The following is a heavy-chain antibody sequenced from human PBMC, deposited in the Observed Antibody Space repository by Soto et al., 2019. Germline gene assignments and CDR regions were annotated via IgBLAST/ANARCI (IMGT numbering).Heavy chain of an antibody. CDR2: FDPEDGET. Sequence: ASVKVSCKVSGYTLTELSMHWVREAPGKGLEWMGGFDPEDGETIYAQKFQGRVTVTTDTSTSTAYMDLRSLRSDDTAVYYCARILRDTAMVYGMDVWGQGTTVTVSS. CDR3: ARILRDTAMVYGMDV. V-gene: IGHV1-24*01. D-gene: IGHD5-18*01. CDR1: GYTLTELS. J-gene: IGHJ6*02.